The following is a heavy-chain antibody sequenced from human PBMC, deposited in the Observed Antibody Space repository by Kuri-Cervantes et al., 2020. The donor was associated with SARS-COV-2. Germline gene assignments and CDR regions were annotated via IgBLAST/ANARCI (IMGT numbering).Heavy chain of an antibody. CDR1: GGTFSSYA. D-gene: IGHD1-26*01. CDR3: ARARIVGATLGRGVFDY. CDR2: IIPIFGTA. Sequence: SVKVSCKASGGTFSSYAISWVRQAPGQGLEWMGGIIPIFGTASYAQKFQGRVTITADESTSTAYMELSSLRSEDTAVYYCARARIVGATLGRGVFDYWGQGTLVTVSS. J-gene: IGHJ4*02. V-gene: IGHV1-69*13.